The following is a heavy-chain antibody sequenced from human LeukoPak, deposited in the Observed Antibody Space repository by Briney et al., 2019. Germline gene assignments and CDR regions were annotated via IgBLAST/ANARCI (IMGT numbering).Heavy chain of an antibody. D-gene: IGHD2-8*01. CDR3: ARHGHCTNGVCYSNYYYHMDV. J-gene: IGHJ6*03. CDR1: GYSFASSW. V-gene: IGHV5-51*01. Sequence: GESLKISCQGSGYSFASSWIGWVRQMPGKGLEWMGIIYPDDSDTRYSPSFEGQLTISVDKSISTAYLQWSSLKASDTAVYYCARHGHCTNGVCYSNYYYHMDVWGKGTTVTVSS. CDR2: IYPDDSDT.